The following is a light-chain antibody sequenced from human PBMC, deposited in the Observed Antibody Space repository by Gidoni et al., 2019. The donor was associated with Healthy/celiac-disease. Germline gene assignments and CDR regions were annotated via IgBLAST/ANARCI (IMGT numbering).Light chain of an antibody. Sequence: DIQMTQYPSSLSASVGDRVTITCRASQSISSYLNWYQQKPGKAPKLLIYAASSLQSGVPSRFRGRGSRTDFTLTISSLQPEDFATYYCQQSYSTLYTFXQXTKLEIK. CDR2: AAS. CDR1: QSISSY. J-gene: IGKJ2*01. V-gene: IGKV1-39*01. CDR3: QQSYSTLYT.